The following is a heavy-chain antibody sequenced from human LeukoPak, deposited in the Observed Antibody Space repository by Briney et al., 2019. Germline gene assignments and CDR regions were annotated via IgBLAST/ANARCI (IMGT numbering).Heavy chain of an antibody. CDR3: ATTVGSYFDY. D-gene: IGHD3-16*01. V-gene: IGHV4-31*03. Sequence: SQTLSLTCTVSGGSISSGGYYWSWIRQHPEKGLEWIGYIYYSGSTYYNPSLKSRVTMSVDTSENQFSLKLNSVTAADTAVYYCATTVGSYFDYWSQGTLVTVSS. J-gene: IGHJ4*02. CDR2: IYYSGST. CDR1: GGSISSGGYY.